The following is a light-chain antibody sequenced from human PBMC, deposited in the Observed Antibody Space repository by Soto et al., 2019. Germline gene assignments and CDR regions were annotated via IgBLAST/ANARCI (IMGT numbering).Light chain of an antibody. V-gene: IGKV3-15*01. Sequence: EIVMTQSPATLSVSPGERATLSCRASQSVASYLAWYQQKPGQAPRLLIYGASTRATGVPARFSGSGSGTEFTLTISGLQSEDFAVYYCQQCNEWPLITFGQGTRLEAK. J-gene: IGKJ5*01. CDR2: GAS. CDR1: QSVASY. CDR3: QQCNEWPLIT.